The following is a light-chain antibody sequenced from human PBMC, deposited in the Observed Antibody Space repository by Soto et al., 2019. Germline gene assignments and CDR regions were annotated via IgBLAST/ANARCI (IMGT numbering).Light chain of an antibody. CDR3: QQYYSNPPLFT. J-gene: IGKJ3*01. CDR1: QSVFYSPNNKNY. CDR2: WAS. V-gene: IGKV4-1*01. Sequence: DIVMTQSPDSLAVSLGERATINCKSSQSVFYSPNNKNYLAWYQQKPGQPPKLLLSWASTRESGVPDRFSGSGSGTGFALTISSLQAEDVAVYYCQQYYSNPPLFTFGPGTKVDIK.